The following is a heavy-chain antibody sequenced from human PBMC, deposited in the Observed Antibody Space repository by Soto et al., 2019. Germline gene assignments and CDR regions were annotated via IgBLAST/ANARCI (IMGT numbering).Heavy chain of an antibody. J-gene: IGHJ6*02. D-gene: IGHD6-13*01. CDR2: ISYDGSNK. V-gene: IGHV3-30-3*01. Sequence: QVQQVESGGGVVQPGRSLRLSCAASGFTFSSYAMHWVRQAPGKGLEWVAVISYDGSNKYYADSVKGRFTISRDNSKNTLYQHMNSVIAEDPAVYYCSSGGSFWYKDGMDVWGQGTTVTVSS. CDR3: SSGGSFWYKDGMDV. CDR1: GFTFSSYA.